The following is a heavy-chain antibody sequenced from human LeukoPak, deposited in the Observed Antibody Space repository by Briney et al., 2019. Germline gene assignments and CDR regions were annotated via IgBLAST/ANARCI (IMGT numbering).Heavy chain of an antibody. CDR3: VVVVEPPDSDGFDV. V-gene: IGHV3-74*01. Sequence: GGSLRLSCAASGFTFSDYHMSWIRQAPGKGLVWVSLINAGGSTATYADSVKGRFTISRDNARNTLSLQMNSLTIEDTAVYYCVVVVEPPDSDGFDVWGQGTMITVSS. CDR1: GFTFSDYH. J-gene: IGHJ3*01. CDR2: INAGGSTA. D-gene: IGHD1-14*01.